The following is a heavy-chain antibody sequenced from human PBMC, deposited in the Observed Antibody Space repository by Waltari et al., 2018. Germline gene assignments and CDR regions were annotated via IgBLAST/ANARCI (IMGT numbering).Heavy chain of an antibody. CDR3: AIHSDIGYSYGYYFDY. V-gene: IGHV1-8*01. Sequence: QVQLVQSGAAVTKPGASVKVSCKASGYTFTSYDINWLRQATGQGLEWMGWMNPNSGNTGYAQKFQGRVTMTRNTSISTAYMELSSLRSEDTAVYYCAIHSDIGYSYGYYFDYWGQGTLVTVSS. CDR1: GYTFTSYD. CDR2: MNPNSGNT. J-gene: IGHJ4*02. D-gene: IGHD5-18*01.